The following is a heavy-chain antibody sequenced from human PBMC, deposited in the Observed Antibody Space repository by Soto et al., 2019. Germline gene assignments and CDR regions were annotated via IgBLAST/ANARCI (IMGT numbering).Heavy chain of an antibody. Sequence: QVQLVQSGAEVKKPGSSVKVSCKASGGTFSSYAISWVRQAPGQGLEWMGGIIPIFGTANYAQKFQGRVTITADESTSTAYMELSSLRSEDTAVYYCALGYCSGGSCYSYYYYYYGMDVWGQGPTVTVSS. CDR3: ALGYCSGGSCYSYYYYYYGMDV. D-gene: IGHD2-15*01. J-gene: IGHJ6*02. CDR2: IIPIFGTA. CDR1: GGTFSSYA. V-gene: IGHV1-69*01.